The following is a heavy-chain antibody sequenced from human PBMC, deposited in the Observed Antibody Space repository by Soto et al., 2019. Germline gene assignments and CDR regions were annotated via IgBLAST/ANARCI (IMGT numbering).Heavy chain of an antibody. D-gene: IGHD6-19*01. CDR1: GGSISGSY. Sequence: SETLSLTCSVSGGSISGSYWSWIRQSPGKGLEWLGYVYHTGSTNYSPSLRSRVSISVDTSKNEFSLRLSSVTAADTAVYFCARSVAVPGAHIDYWGQGXQVTVSS. J-gene: IGHJ4*02. CDR3: ARSVAVPGAHIDY. CDR2: VYHTGST. V-gene: IGHV4-59*01.